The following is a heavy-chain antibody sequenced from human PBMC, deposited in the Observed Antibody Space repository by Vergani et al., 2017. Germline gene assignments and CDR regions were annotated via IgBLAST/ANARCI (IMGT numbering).Heavy chain of an antibody. Sequence: QVQLQQWGAGLLKPSETLSLTCAVYGGSFSGYYWSWIRQPPGKRMEWIGEINHSGSTNYNPSLKSRVTISVDTSKNQFSLKLSSVTAADTAVYYCARGDWMVRRVMGWIDPCGRGILVSVSS. CDR2: INHSGST. J-gene: IGHJ5*02. V-gene: IGHV4-34*01. CDR3: ARGDWMVRRVMGWIDP. CDR1: GGSFSGYY. D-gene: IGHD3-10*01.